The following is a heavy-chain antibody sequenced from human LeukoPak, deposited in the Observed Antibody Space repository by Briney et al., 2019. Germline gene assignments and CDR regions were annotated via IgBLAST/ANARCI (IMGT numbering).Heavy chain of an antibody. V-gene: IGHV1-69*04. CDR3: ASGGEPYYYYGMDV. CDR2: IIPILGIA. Sequence: SVKVSCKASGGTFSSYAISWVRQAPGQGLEWMGRIIPILGIANYAQKFQGRVTITADKSTSTAYMELSSLRSEDTAVYYCASGGEPYYYYGMDVWGQGTTVTVSS. CDR1: GGTFSSYA. D-gene: IGHD2-21*01. J-gene: IGHJ6*02.